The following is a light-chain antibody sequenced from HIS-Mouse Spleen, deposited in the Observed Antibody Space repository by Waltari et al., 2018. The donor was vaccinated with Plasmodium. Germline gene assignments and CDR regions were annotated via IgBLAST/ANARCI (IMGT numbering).Light chain of an antibody. CDR2: QYS. V-gene: IGLV3-1*01. CDR3: QAWDSSTVV. J-gene: IGLJ2*01. Sequence: SYELTQPPSVSVSPGQNANITCSGDTLGDKYACWYQQKPGQSPVLVIYQYSKRPSGIPERFSGSNSGNTATLTISGTQAMDEADYYCQAWDSSTVVFGGGTKLTVL. CDR1: TLGDKY.